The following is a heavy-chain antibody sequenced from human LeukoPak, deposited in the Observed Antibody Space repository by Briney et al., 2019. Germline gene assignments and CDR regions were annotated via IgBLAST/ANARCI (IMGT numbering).Heavy chain of an antibody. D-gene: IGHD6-13*01. CDR1: GGSISSGYY. Sequence: NPSQTLSLTCTVSGGSISSGYYWSWIRQPPGKGLEWIGEINHSGSTNYNPSLKSRVTISVDTSKNQFSLKLSSVTAADTAVYYCARPGAQTAAAGFLRHWGQGTLVTVSS. CDR3: ARPGAQTAAAGFLRH. CDR2: INHSGST. J-gene: IGHJ4*02. V-gene: IGHV4-34*01.